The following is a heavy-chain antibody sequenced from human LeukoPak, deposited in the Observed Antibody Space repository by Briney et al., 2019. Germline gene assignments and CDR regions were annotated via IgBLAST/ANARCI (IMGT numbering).Heavy chain of an antibody. D-gene: IGHD6-13*01. Sequence: GGSLRLSCAASGFTFSSYAMSWVRQAPGKGLEWVSAISGSGGSTYYADSVKGRFTISRDNSKNTLYLQMNSLRAEDTAVYYCAKDSSTWYMVSYYYMDVWGKGTTVTISS. V-gene: IGHV3-23*01. CDR1: GFTFSSYA. J-gene: IGHJ6*03. CDR3: AKDSSTWYMVSYYYMDV. CDR2: ISGSGGST.